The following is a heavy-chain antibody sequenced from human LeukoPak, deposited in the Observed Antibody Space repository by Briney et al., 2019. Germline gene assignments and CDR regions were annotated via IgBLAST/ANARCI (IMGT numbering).Heavy chain of an antibody. D-gene: IGHD3-22*01. CDR2: ISSGGNYK. Sequence: GGSLRLSCAASGFTFSSYTINWVRQAPGKGLEWVSSISSGGNYKNYADSVRGRFTISRDNAKSSLYLQMNSLRAEDTAVYYCARAYYDGGSQYFFGYWGQGTLVTVSS. J-gene: IGHJ4*02. V-gene: IGHV3-21*01. CDR1: GFTFSSYT. CDR3: ARAYYDGGSQYFFGY.